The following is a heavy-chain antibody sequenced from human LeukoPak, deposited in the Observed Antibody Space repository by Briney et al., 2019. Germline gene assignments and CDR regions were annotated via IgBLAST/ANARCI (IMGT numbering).Heavy chain of an antibody. Sequence: SETLSLTCTVSGGSISSSSYYWGWIRQPPGKGLEWIGSIYYSGSTNYNPSLKSRVTISVDTSKTQFSLKLTSVTAADTAVYYCARTGYSYGYFTYWGQGTLVTVSS. CDR2: IYYSGST. D-gene: IGHD5-18*01. J-gene: IGHJ4*02. V-gene: IGHV4-39*07. CDR3: ARTGYSYGYFTY. CDR1: GGSISSSSYY.